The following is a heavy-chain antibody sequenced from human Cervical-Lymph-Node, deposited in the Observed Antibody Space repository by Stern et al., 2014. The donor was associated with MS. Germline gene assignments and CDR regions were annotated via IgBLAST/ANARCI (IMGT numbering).Heavy chain of an antibody. J-gene: IGHJ4*02. Sequence: QITLKESGPALVKPTQTLTLTCTFSGFSLSTIGMCVSWVRQPPGKALEWLALIDWDNDKYFSTSLNSRLAISKDTSKNQVVLTLTNLDPVDTATYYCARAQYYSESSGYTLDYWGQGALVTVSS. CDR2: IDWDNDK. CDR3: ARAQYYSESSGYTLDY. V-gene: IGHV2-70*20. CDR1: GFSLSTIGMC. D-gene: IGHD3-22*01.